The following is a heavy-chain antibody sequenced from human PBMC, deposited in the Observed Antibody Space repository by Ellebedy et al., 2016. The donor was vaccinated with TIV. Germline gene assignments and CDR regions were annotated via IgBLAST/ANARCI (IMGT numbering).Heavy chain of an antibody. CDR1: GFSFSSFA. CDR2: ISDNGDTT. Sequence: GESLKISCAASGFSFSSFAMIWVRQAPGKGLEWVSSISDNGDTTSYADSVRGRFTISIDGSQSTLYLQMDSLRAEDTAVYFCAKVRVWFGDAVNAWGQGTPVTVSS. D-gene: IGHD3-10*01. J-gene: IGHJ5*02. CDR3: AKVRVWFGDAVNA. V-gene: IGHV3-23*01.